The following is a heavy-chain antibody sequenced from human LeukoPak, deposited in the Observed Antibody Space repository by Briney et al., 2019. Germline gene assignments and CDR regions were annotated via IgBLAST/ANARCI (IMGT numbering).Heavy chain of an antibody. Sequence: GGSLRLSCAASGFTISIYSINWVRQAPGKGLEWVAVISYDGSNKYYADSVKGRFTISRDNSKNTLYLQMNSLRAEDTAVYYCARDGSGIWFGESQYYYYYYGMDVWGQGTTVTVSS. CDR3: ARDGSGIWFGESQYYYYYYGMDV. CDR2: ISYDGSNK. D-gene: IGHD3-10*01. CDR1: GFTISIYS. V-gene: IGHV3-30-3*01. J-gene: IGHJ6*02.